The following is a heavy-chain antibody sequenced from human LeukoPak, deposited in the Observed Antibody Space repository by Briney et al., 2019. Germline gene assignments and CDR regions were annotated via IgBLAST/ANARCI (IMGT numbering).Heavy chain of an antibody. V-gene: IGHV7-4-1*02. CDR2: INTNTGNP. CDR1: GYTFTSYA. J-gene: IGHJ6*03. CDR3: ARVGEYSSSSGANYYYYYYYMDV. Sequence: GASVKVSCKASGYTFTSYAMNWVRQAPGQGLEWMGWINTNTGNPTYAQGFTGRFVFSVDTSVSTAYLQISSLKAEDTAVYYCARVGEYSSSSGANYYYYYYYMDVWGKGTTVTVSS. D-gene: IGHD6-6*01.